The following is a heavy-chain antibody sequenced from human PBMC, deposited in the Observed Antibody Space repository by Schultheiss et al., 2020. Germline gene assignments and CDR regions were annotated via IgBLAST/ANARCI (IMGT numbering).Heavy chain of an antibody. CDR2: IFYSGSS. D-gene: IGHD3-9*01. CDR1: GGPMRSYY. Sequence: SETLSLTCTVSGGPMRSYYWSWIRQAPGKGLEWIGNIFYSGSSYYNPSLKSRVTISLDASKNQFSLKLSSVTAADTAVYYCARWRGYDVLTGNDDFCGQGTLVTVAS. V-gene: IGHV4-59*12. J-gene: IGHJ4*02. CDR3: ARWRGYDVLTGNDDF.